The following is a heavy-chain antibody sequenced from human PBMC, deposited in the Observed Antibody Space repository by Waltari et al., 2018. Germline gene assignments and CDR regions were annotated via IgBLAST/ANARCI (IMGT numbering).Heavy chain of an antibody. J-gene: IGHJ3*02. Sequence: QVQLQESGPGLVKPSETLSLTCTVSGGSISSYYWSCIRQPAGKGLEWIGRIYTSGSTNYNHSLKSRVTMSVDTSKNQFSLKLSSVTAADTAVYYCASVVPAALDAFDIWGQGTMVTVSS. V-gene: IGHV4-4*07. D-gene: IGHD2-2*01. CDR3: ASVVPAALDAFDI. CDR1: GGSISSYY. CDR2: IYTSGST.